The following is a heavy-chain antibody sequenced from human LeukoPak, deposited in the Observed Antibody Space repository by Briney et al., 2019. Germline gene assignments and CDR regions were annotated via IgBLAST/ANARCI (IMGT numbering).Heavy chain of an antibody. CDR2: IYSSVFT. V-gene: IGHV4-4*07. J-gene: IGHJ4*02. CDR3: ARGGSSGRTGDY. CDR1: GGSISRYW. D-gene: IGHD1-1*01. Sequence: SETLSLTCTVSGGSISRYWWGWIRQPAGKGLEWIGHIYSSVFTNYNPSLKSRVTMSVDTSKNQFSLNLSSVTAADTAVYYCARGGSSGRTGDYWGQGTLVTVTS.